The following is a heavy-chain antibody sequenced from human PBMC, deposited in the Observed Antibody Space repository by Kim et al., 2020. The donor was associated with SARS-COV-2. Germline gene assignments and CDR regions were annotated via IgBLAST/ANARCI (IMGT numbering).Heavy chain of an antibody. CDR1: GYTFTSYG. J-gene: IGHJ6*02. CDR3: ARDSDRQPTRYYYYGMDV. Sequence: ASVKVSCKASGYTFTSYGISWVRQAPGQGLEWMGWISAYNGNTNYAQKLQGRVTMTTDTSTSTAYMELRSLRSDDTAVYYCARDSDRQPTRYYYYGMDVWGQGTTVTVSS. V-gene: IGHV1-18*01. CDR2: ISAYNGNT. D-gene: IGHD2-2*01.